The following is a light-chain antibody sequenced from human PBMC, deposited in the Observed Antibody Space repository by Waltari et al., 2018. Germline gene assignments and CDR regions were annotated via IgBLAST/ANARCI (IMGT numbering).Light chain of an antibody. V-gene: IGLV3-19*01. J-gene: IGLJ2*01. CDR3: NSRDTRGNHFVV. Sequence: SSELTQDPAVSVALGQTVRITCQGDHLRSYYVSWYQQKPGQAPMLCILDKDNRPSGFPGLFSGSSSGNSASLTITGAQAEDEADYYCNSRDTRGNHFVVFGGGTKLTVL. CDR1: HLRSYY. CDR2: DKD.